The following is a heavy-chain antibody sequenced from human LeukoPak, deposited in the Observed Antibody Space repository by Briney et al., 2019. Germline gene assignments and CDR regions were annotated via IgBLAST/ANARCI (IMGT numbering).Heavy chain of an antibody. Sequence: PGGSLRLSCAASGFTFSRYGMHWVRQAPGKGLEWVAVISYDGSNKYYADSVKGRFTISRDNSKNTLYLQMNSLRAEDTAVYYCAGGGQLWHASTDYWGQGTLVTVSS. D-gene: IGHD5-18*01. J-gene: IGHJ4*02. V-gene: IGHV3-30*19. CDR1: GFTFSRYG. CDR2: ISYDGSNK. CDR3: AGGGQLWHASTDY.